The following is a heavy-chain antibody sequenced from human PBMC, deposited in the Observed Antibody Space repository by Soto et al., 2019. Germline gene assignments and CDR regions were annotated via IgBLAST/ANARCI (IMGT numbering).Heavy chain of an antibody. Sequence: SETLSLTCAVYGGSFSGYYWSWIRQPPGKGLEWIGEINHSGSTNYNPSLKSRVTISVDTSKNQFSLKLSSVTAADTAVYYCARPYCSSTSCHTRRGYFQHWGQGTLVTVS. D-gene: IGHD2-2*02. CDR3: ARPYCSSTSCHTRRGYFQH. CDR1: GGSFSGYY. CDR2: INHSGST. V-gene: IGHV4-34*01. J-gene: IGHJ1*01.